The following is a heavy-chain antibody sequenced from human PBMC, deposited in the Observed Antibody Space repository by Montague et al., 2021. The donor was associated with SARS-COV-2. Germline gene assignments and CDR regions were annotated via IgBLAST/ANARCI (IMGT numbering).Heavy chain of an antibody. D-gene: IGHD6-13*01. Sequence: SETLSLTCTVSGGSISSYYWSWIRQPAGKGLEWIGRIYPSGSTKYNPSLKSRVTMSVDTSKNQFSLKLNSVTAADTAVYYCVATYNGNWYYFDYWGQGTLVTVSS. CDR3: VATYNGNWYYFDY. J-gene: IGHJ4*02. CDR1: GGSISSYY. V-gene: IGHV4-4*07. CDR2: IYPSGST.